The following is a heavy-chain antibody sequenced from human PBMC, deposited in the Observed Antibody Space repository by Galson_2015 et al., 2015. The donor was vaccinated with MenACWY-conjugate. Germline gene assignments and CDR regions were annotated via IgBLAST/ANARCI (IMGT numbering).Heavy chain of an antibody. CDR2: IRTITGST. J-gene: IGHJ6*03. D-gene: IGHD3-16*01. CDR3: ARGGSASNVYYLVDV. V-gene: IGHV3-23*01. CDR1: GFTFSNSA. Sequence: SLRLACAAYGFTFSNSAMNWVRQAPGKGLERVSGIRTITGSTYYADSVKGLFTISREQSKNMLNLQMNSLRAYDTAVYFCARGGSASNVYYLVDVWGKGTTVTVSS.